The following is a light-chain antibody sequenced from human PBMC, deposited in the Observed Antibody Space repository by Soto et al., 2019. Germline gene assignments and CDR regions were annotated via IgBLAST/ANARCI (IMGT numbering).Light chain of an antibody. CDR3: QQYYSYPS. CDR2: AAS. Sequence: IRMTQSPSSFSASTVYRVTITFRASQGISSYLAWYQQKPGKAPKLLIYAASTLQSGVPSRFSGSGSGTDFTLTISCLQSEDFATYYCQQYYSYPSFGPGTKVDIK. CDR1: QGISSY. V-gene: IGKV1-8*01. J-gene: IGKJ3*01.